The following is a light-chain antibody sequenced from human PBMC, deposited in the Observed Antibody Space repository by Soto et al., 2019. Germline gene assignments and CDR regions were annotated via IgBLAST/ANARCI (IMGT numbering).Light chain of an antibody. CDR3: QQRRNFIT. J-gene: IGKJ5*01. Sequence: ETVLTQSPATLSLSPGERATLSCRASQSVSSSLAWYQQKPGQAPRLLIYDASNRATGIPARFSGSGSGTDFTLTISSLEPEDFAVYYCQQRRNFITFGQGTRLEIK. CDR1: QSVSSS. V-gene: IGKV3-11*01. CDR2: DAS.